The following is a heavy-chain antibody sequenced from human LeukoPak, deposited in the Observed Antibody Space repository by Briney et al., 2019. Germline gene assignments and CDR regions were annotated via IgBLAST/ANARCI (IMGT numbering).Heavy chain of an antibody. CDR2: ISSSGSTI. Sequence: GSLRLSCAASGFTFRSYEMNWIREAPGKGLEWVSYISSSGSTIYYADSVKGRFTISRDNAKNSLHLQMNSLRAEDTAVYYCARLVAVAGFDYWGQGTLVTVSS. J-gene: IGHJ4*02. D-gene: IGHD6-19*01. V-gene: IGHV3-48*03. CDR1: GFTFRSYE. CDR3: ARLVAVAGFDY.